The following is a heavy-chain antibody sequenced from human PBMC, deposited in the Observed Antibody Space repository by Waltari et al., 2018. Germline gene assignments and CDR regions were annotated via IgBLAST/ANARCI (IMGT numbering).Heavy chain of an antibody. CDR2: INPDGGST. J-gene: IGHJ4*02. Sequence: QVQLVQSGAEVKKPGASVKVSCKASGYPFTTYYLHWVRQVPGQGLEWVGIINPDGGSTSYAQKFQDRLTMTRDTSTSTVYMQLTSLTSEDTAVYYCASQRAGSGWLSIDYWGQGTLVTVSS. CDR3: ASQRAGSGWLSIDY. D-gene: IGHD6-19*01. V-gene: IGHV1-46*03. CDR1: GYPFTTYY.